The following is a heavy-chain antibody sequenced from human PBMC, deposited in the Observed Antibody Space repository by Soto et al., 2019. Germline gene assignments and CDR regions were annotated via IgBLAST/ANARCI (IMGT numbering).Heavy chain of an antibody. D-gene: IGHD5-12*01. CDR2: ISGSGGST. J-gene: IGHJ4*02. V-gene: IGHV3-23*01. Sequence: GGALRLSCAASGFTFSSYAMSWVPHAPGKGLEWVSAISGSGGSTYYADSVKGRFTISRDNSKNTLYLQMNSLRAEDTAVYYCAKDLVVAYSGYEPFDYWGQGTLVTVSS. CDR1: GFTFSSYA. CDR3: AKDLVVAYSGYEPFDY.